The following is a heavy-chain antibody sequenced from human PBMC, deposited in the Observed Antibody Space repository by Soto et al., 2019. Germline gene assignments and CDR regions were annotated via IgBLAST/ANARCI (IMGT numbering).Heavy chain of an antibody. V-gene: IGHV4-4*07. CDR1: GGSISSYY. D-gene: IGHD3-22*01. CDR3: AREGPRVPYYYDSSPYTFENLFDP. J-gene: IGHJ5*02. CDR2: IYTSGST. Sequence: SETLSLTCTVSGGSISSYYWSWIRQPDGKGLEWIGCIYTSGSTNYNPSLKSRVTMSVDTSKNQFSLKLSSVTAADTAVYYCAREGPRVPYYYDSSPYTFENLFDPWGQGTLVTVSS.